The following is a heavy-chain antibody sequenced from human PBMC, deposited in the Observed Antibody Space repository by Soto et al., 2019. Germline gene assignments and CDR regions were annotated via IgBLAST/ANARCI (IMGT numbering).Heavy chain of an antibody. J-gene: IGHJ4*02. Sequence: QVQLQQWGAGLLKPSETLSLTCAVYGESFSGYYWSWIRQPPGKGLEWIAEINHRGSTNYSPSLKSRVTISIDTSKNQFSLRLRSVTAADTAVYYCGRGGYWKHDYWGQGALVTVSS. CDR1: GESFSGYY. D-gene: IGHD2-15*01. CDR2: INHRGST. V-gene: IGHV4-34*01. CDR3: GRGGYWKHDY.